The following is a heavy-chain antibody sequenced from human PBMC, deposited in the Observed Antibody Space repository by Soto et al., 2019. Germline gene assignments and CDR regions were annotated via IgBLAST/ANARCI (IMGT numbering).Heavy chain of an antibody. V-gene: IGHV3-30-3*01. CDR3: ARAGYYYDSSGYSVAEYFQH. J-gene: IGHJ1*01. CDR1: GFTFSSYA. CDR2: ISYDGSNK. D-gene: IGHD3-22*01. Sequence: QVQLVESGGGVVQPGRSLRLSCAASGFTFSSYAMHWVRQAPGKGLEWVAVISYDGSNKYYADSVQGRFTISRDNSKNTLYLQMNSLRAEDTAVYYCARAGYYYDSSGYSVAEYFQHWGQGTLVTVSS.